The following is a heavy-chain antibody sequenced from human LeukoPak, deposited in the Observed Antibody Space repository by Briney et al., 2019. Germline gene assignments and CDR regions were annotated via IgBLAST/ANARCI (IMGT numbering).Heavy chain of an antibody. Sequence: TGRSLRLSCAASGFTFSSYAMHWVRQAPGKGPEWVAVISYDGGKKYYADSVKGRFTISRDNSKNTVYLQMNSLRDEDTAVYYCASRKDTPHLPDYWGQGTLVTVSS. V-gene: IGHV3-30-3*01. D-gene: IGHD5-18*01. J-gene: IGHJ4*02. CDR3: ASRKDTPHLPDY. CDR2: ISYDGGKK. CDR1: GFTFSSYA.